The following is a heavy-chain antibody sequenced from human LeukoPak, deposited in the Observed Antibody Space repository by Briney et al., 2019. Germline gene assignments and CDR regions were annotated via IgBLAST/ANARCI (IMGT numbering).Heavy chain of an antibody. CDR2: FYYSGST. Sequence: KSSETLSLTCTVSGGSISSSHYYWGWIRQSPGKGLEWIGSFYYSGSTYYNPSLESRVTISVDTSKNQFSLKLSSVSAADTAVYYCARRRSGTDFHYWGQGTLVSVYS. CDR1: GGSISSSHYY. D-gene: IGHD2-2*01. V-gene: IGHV4-39*01. J-gene: IGHJ4*02. CDR3: ARRRSGTDFHY.